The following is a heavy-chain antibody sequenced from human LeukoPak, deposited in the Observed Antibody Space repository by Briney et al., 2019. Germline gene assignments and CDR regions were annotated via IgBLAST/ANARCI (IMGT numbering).Heavy chain of an antibody. J-gene: IGHJ4*02. CDR2: IYPGDSDT. CDR1: GYTFSSYW. D-gene: IGHD6-13*01. CDR3: ARRHSSRPLYFFDY. V-gene: IGHV5-51*01. Sequence: GESLKISCKGSGYTFSSYWIGWVRQIPGKGLGWMGIIYPGDSDTRYSPSFQGLVTISADKSISAAYLQWTSLKASDTALYYCARRHSSRPLYFFDYWGQGTLVTVSS.